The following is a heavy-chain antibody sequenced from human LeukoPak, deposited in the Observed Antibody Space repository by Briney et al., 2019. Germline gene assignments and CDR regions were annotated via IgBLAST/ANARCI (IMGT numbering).Heavy chain of an antibody. D-gene: IGHD2-15*01. CDR1: GYSFTTYW. J-gene: IGHJ6*04. V-gene: IGHV5-51*01. CDR2: MFPGDSNT. Sequence: AEPLKISCKGSGYSFTTYWIAWVRHLPGENLEWMGIMFPGDSNTRYSPSLQGQVTISADKSISTAFLQWSSLKASDTAMYYCARQQVAYYYYYGMDVWGKGTTVTVSS. CDR3: ARQQVAYYYYYGMDV.